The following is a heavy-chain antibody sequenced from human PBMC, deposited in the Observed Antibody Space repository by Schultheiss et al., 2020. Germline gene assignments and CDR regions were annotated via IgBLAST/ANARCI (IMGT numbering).Heavy chain of an antibody. D-gene: IGHD3-3*01. V-gene: IGHV3-30*01. CDR2: ISYDGSNK. CDR1: GFTFSSYA. Sequence: GGSLRLSCAASGFTFSSYAMHWVRQAPGKGLEWVAVISYDGSNKYYADSVKGRFTISRDNSKNTLYLQMNSLRAEDTAVYYCARVPTYYDFWSNFDYWGQGTLGNGS. CDR3: ARVPTYYDFWSNFDY. J-gene: IGHJ4*02.